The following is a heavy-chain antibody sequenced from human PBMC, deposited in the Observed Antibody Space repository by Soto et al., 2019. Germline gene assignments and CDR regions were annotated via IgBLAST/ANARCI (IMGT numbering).Heavy chain of an antibody. CDR1: GFTYSTYA. CDR2: ISDSGGST. D-gene: IGHD3-10*01. CDR3: AKGGAYYYGSGG. V-gene: IGHV3-23*01. J-gene: IGHJ4*02. Sequence: EVQLLESGGGLVQPGGSLRLSCAASGFTYSTYAMSWVRQAPGKGLEWVSAISDSGGSTYYADSVKGRFTISRDNPNNTLYLQTNSLRAEDTAVYYCAKGGAYYYGSGGWGQGTLVTVSS.